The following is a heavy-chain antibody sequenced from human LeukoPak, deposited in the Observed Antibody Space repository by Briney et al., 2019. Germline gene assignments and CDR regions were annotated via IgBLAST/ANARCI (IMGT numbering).Heavy chain of an antibody. D-gene: IGHD5-12*01. Sequence: ASVKVSCKASGYTLTGYYMHWLRQAPGQGLEWMGWINPNSGDTNYAQKFQGKVTMTRDTSISTAYMELSRLTSDDTAVYYCAKNPYEYYFDYWGQGTLVTVSS. CDR2: INPNSGDT. CDR3: AKNPYEYYFDY. CDR1: GYTLTGYY. J-gene: IGHJ4*02. V-gene: IGHV1-2*02.